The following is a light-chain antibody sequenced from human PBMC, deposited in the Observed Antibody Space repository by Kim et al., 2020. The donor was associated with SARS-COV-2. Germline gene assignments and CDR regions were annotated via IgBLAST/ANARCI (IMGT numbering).Light chain of an antibody. CDR3: AAWDDSLNGPYV. J-gene: IGLJ1*01. Sequence: RVTISCSGSSSNIGSNSVNWYQPLPGTAPKLLIYSNNQRPSGVPDRFSGSKSGTSASLAISGLQSEDEADYYCAAWDDSLNGPYVFGTGTKVTVL. V-gene: IGLV1-44*01. CDR1: SSNIGSNS. CDR2: SNN.